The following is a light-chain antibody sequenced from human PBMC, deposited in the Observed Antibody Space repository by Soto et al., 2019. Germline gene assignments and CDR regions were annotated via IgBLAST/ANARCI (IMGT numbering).Light chain of an antibody. CDR3: QHYSTSSAT. V-gene: IGKV1-5*03. Sequence: DIQMTQSPSTLSASVGDRVTITCRASQSVLRWLAWYQQKPGKAPNLLIFETSRLRSGVPSRFSGSGSETEFPLTLRSLQPNDFGTFSRQHYSTSSATFGQGAKGEI. J-gene: IGKJ1*01. CDR2: ETS. CDR1: QSVLRW.